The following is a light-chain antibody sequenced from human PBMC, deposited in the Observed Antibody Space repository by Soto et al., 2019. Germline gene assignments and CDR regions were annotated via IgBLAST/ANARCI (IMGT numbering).Light chain of an antibody. CDR1: QTVIRKY. Sequence: IVVRQSPDTLSLSPGERATLSCRASQTVIRKYLAWHQQKPGQPPRLLVYGASSRATGIPDRFSGSGSGTDFTLTISRLQPEDFAVYYCQQHGTSPITFGQGTRLEI. V-gene: IGKV3-20*01. CDR3: QQHGTSPIT. J-gene: IGKJ5*01. CDR2: GAS.